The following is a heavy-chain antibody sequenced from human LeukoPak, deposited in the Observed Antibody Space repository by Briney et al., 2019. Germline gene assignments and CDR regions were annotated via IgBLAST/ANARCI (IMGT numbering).Heavy chain of an antibody. Sequence: TSETLSLTCTVSSDSISGGGYYWSWIRQHPGKGLEWIGSIFYNGSTYFNPSLKSRVSISVDTSKKQFSLKLRSVTAADTAVYYCAVGVQTYFDYWGQGTLVTVSS. D-gene: IGHD1-1*01. CDR3: AVGVQTYFDY. CDR1: SDSISGGGYY. CDR2: IFYNGST. J-gene: IGHJ4*02. V-gene: IGHV4-31*03.